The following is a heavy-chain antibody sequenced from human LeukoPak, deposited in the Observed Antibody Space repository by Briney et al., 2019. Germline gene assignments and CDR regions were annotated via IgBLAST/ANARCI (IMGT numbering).Heavy chain of an antibody. CDR3: ASHFYVKLAI. V-gene: IGHV1-46*01. Sequence: ASVKVSCKASGYSFTGYGVAWVRQAPGQGLEWMGIINPSGGSTSYAQKFQGRVTITRDTSASTAYMELSSLRSEDTAVYYCASHFYVKLAIWGQGTLVTVSS. CDR2: INPSGGST. D-gene: IGHD3-9*01. CDR1: GYSFTGYG. J-gene: IGHJ4*02.